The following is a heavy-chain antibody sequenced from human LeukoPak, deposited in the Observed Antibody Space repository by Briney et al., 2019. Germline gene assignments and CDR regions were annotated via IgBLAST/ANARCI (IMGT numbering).Heavy chain of an antibody. CDR3: AKRSGGRSAATNSDYYYAMDV. V-gene: IGHV3-9*01. Sequence: SLSLSCAASGFTFGDYAMHWVRQAPGKGLEWVSGITWNSRNIGYADSVKGRFTISRDNAKNFLYLQMNGLKAEDTALYYCAKRSGGRSAATNSDYYYAMDVWGQGTTVTVSS. D-gene: IGHD3-10*01. CDR2: ITWNSRNI. J-gene: IGHJ6*02. CDR1: GFTFGDYA.